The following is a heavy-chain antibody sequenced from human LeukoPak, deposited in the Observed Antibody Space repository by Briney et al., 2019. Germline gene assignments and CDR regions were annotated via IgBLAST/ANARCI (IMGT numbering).Heavy chain of an antibody. CDR1: GYTFTSYA. V-gene: IGHV7-4-1*02. Sequence: ASVKVSCKASGYTFTSYAMNWVRQAPGQGLEWMGWINTNTGNPTYAQGFTGRFVFSLDTSVSTAYLQISSLKAEDTAVYYCARDFPDHDILTGYTPLDYWGQGTLVTVSS. CDR2: INTNTGNP. D-gene: IGHD3-9*01. CDR3: ARDFPDHDILTGYTPLDY. J-gene: IGHJ4*02.